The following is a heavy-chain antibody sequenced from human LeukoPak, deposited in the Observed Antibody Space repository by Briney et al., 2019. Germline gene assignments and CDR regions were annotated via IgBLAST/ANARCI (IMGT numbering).Heavy chain of an antibody. CDR1: GFTVSSNY. CDR3: ARAHPGYSSSLGWFDP. D-gene: IGHD6-13*01. Sequence: PGGSLRLSCAASGFTVSSNYMSWVRQAPGKGLEWVSVICSGGSTYYADSVKGRFTISRDNSKNTLYLQMNSLRAEDTAVYYCARAHPGYSSSLGWFDPWGQGTLVTVSS. CDR2: ICSGGST. V-gene: IGHV3-53*01. J-gene: IGHJ5*02.